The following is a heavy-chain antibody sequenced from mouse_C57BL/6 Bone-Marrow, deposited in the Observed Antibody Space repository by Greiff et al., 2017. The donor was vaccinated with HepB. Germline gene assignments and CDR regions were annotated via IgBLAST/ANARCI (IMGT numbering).Heavy chain of an antibody. J-gene: IGHJ4*01. Sequence: EVKLMESGPGLVKPSQSLSLTCSVTGYSITSGYYWNWIRQFPGNKLEWMGYISYDGSNNYNPSLKNRISITRDTSKNQFFLELNSVTTEDTATYYGARGPYGSPFYYAMDYWGQGTSVTVSS. CDR3: ARGPYGSPFYYAMDY. CDR2: ISYDGSN. D-gene: IGHD1-1*01. CDR1: GYSITSGYY. V-gene: IGHV3-6*01.